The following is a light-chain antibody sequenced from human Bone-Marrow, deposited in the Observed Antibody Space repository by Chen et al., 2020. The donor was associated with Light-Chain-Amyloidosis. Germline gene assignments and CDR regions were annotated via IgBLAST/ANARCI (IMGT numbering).Light chain of an antibody. V-gene: IGLV3-21*02. Sequence: SYVLTQPSSVSVAPGQTATIACGGNNIGSTSVHWYQQTPGQAPLLVVYDDSDRPSGIPERLSGSNSGNTATPTISRVEAGDEADYYCQVWDRSSDHPVFGGGTKLTVL. J-gene: IGLJ3*02. CDR1: NIGSTS. CDR3: QVWDRSSDHPV. CDR2: DDS.